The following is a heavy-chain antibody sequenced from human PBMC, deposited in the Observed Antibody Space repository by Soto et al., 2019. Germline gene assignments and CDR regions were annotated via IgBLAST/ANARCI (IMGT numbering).Heavy chain of an antibody. CDR2: IYYSGST. D-gene: IGHD3-10*01. CDR1: GGSISSSGYF. J-gene: IGHJ1*01. V-gene: IGHV4-39*01. Sequence: QLQLQESGPGLVKPSETLSLTYTVSGGSISSSGYFWAWIRQPPGKGLEWIGSIYYSGSTYYNPSLKSRVPISVDTSKNKLSLKLSSVTAADTAVYYCARQNYYGSALPYFQHWGQGTLVTVSS. CDR3: ARQNYYGSALPYFQH.